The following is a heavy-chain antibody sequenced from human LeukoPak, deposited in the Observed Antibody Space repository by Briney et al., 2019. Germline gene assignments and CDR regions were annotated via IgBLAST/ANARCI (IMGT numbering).Heavy chain of an antibody. CDR1: GYTFTSYD. D-gene: IGHD6-25*01. J-gene: IGHJ5*02. CDR2: MNPHSANS. CDR3: ARDRRLFSAAAGKGWLDP. V-gene: IGHV1-8*01. Sequence: GASVKVSCKASGYTFTSYDINWVRQTSGQGLEWMGWMNPHSANSGFSQSFQGRVIMTSNTSINTAYMELSGLTSEDTAVYFCARDRRLFSAAAGKGWLDPWGQGTLVSVSS.